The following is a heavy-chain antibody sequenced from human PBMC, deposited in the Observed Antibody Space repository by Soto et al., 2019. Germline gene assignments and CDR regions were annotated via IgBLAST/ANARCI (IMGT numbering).Heavy chain of an antibody. J-gene: IGHJ4*02. CDR1: GFTFSNAW. CDR2: IKSKTDGGTT. CDR3: TTGIAAEYWVDY. Sequence: GGSLRLSCAASGFTFSNAWMSWVRQAPGKGLEWVGRIKSKTDGGTTDYAAPVKGRFTISRDDSKNTLYLQMNSLKTEDTAVYYCTTGIAAEYWVDYWGQGTLVTVSS. D-gene: IGHD6-13*01. V-gene: IGHV3-15*01.